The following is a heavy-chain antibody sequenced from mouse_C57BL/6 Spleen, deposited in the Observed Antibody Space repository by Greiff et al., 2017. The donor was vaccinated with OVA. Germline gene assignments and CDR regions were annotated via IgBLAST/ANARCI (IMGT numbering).Heavy chain of an antibody. D-gene: IGHD3-3*01. V-gene: IGHV5-6*01. CDR2: ISSGGSYT. J-gene: IGHJ2*01. CDR3: AREGH. Sequence: EVMLVESGGDLVKPGGSLKLSCAASGFTFSSYGMSWVRQTPDKRLEWVATISSGGSYTYYPDSVKGRFTISRDNAKNTLYLQMSSLKSEDTAMYYCAREGHWGQGTTLTVSS. CDR1: GFTFSSYG.